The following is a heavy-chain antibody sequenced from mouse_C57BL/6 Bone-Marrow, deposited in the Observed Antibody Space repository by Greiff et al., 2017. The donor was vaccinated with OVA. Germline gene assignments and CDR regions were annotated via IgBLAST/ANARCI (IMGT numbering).Heavy chain of an antibody. D-gene: IGHD1-1*01. V-gene: IGHV5-4*01. CDR2: ISDGGSYT. CDR1: GFTFSSYA. Sequence: EVQRVESGGGLVKPGGSLKLSCAASGFTFSSYAMSWVRQTPEKRLEWVATISDGGSYTYYPDNVKGRFTISRDNAKNNLYLQMSHLKSEDTAMYYCAREEVEATGFAYWGQGTLVTVSA. J-gene: IGHJ3*01. CDR3: AREEVEATGFAY.